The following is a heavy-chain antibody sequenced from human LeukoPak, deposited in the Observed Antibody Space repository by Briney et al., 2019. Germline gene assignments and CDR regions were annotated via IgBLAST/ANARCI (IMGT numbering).Heavy chain of an antibody. CDR3: AKGGLAYGSGSPTPDNWFDP. CDR1: GFTFDDYA. CDR2: ISWNSGSI. Sequence: PGGSLRLSCAASGFTFDDYAMHWVRQAPGKGLEWVSGISWNSGSIGYADSVKGRFTISRDNAKNSLYLQMNSLRAEDTALYYCAKGGLAYGSGSPTPDNWFDPWGQGTLVTVSS. V-gene: IGHV3-9*01. D-gene: IGHD3-10*01. J-gene: IGHJ5*02.